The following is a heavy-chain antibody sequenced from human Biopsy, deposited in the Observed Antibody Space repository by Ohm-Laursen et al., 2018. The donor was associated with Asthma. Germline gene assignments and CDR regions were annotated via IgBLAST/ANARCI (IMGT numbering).Heavy chain of an antibody. J-gene: IGHJ4*02. CDR2: INSVFGTT. Sequence: SVKVSCKPLGGTFNTYVIGWVRQAPGQGLEWMGGINSVFGTTTYPQKFQDRVTITADDSTSTVYMELSSLRSEDTAVYYCARKAGSCISRTCYALDFWGQGTLVTVSS. V-gene: IGHV1-69*13. CDR1: GGTFNTYV. CDR3: ARKAGSCISRTCYALDF. D-gene: IGHD2-2*01.